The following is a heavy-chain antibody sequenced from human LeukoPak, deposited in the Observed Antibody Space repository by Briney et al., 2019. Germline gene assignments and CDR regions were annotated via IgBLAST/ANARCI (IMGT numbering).Heavy chain of an antibody. CDR1: GYTFTSYG. Sequence: ASVRVSCKASGYTFTSYGISWVRQAPGQGLEWMGWISAHNGNINYAQKLQGRVTMTKDTSTNTAYMELRSLTSDDTAVYYCARDGYFDCWGQGTLVTVSS. J-gene: IGHJ4*02. CDR3: ARDGYFDC. CDR2: ISAHNGNI. V-gene: IGHV1-18*01.